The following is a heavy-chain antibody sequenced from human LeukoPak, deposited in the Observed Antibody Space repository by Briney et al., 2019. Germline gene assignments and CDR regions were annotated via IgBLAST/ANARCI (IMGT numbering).Heavy chain of an antibody. V-gene: IGHV3-49*04. D-gene: IGHD3-10*01. CDR1: GFTFGDYA. CDR2: IRSKVYGGTT. Sequence: GVLRLSCTTSGFTFGDYARSWVRQAPGKGLEWVGFIRSKVYGGTTEYAASVKGRFTISRDDSKSIAYLQMNSLKTEDTAVYYCTRDRYYGSGSYYSVGDFDYWGQGTLVTVSS. J-gene: IGHJ4*02. CDR3: TRDRYYGSGSYYSVGDFDY.